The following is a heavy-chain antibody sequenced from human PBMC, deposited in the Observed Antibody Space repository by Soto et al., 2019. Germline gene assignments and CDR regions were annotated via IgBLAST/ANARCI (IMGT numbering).Heavy chain of an antibody. CDR1: GFTFSSYG. V-gene: IGHV3-30*18. CDR3: ANGAVTTSLYYFDS. D-gene: IGHD4-17*01. Sequence: QVQLVESGGGLVQPGRSLRLSCAASGFTFSSYGMHWVRQAPGEGLEWVAVISYDGSEKYYAVSVKGRFTISRDNSKNTLYLQMNSLRAEDTAVYYCANGAVTTSLYYFDSWCQGTLVPVSS. J-gene: IGHJ4*02. CDR2: ISYDGSEK.